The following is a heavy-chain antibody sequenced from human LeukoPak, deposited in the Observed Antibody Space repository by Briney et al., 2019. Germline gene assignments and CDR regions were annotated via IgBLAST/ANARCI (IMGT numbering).Heavy chain of an antibody. J-gene: IGHJ2*01. CDR1: GFNFDDYA. D-gene: IGHD5-24*01. V-gene: IGHV3-9*01. CDR3: TRRAARWQFDL. Sequence: QPGRSLRLSCAVSGFNFDDYAMHWVRQAPGRALEWVSGINWKTGNGIYADSVKGRFTISRDNAKNSLYLQMSSLRAEDTALYYCTRRAARWQFDLWGRGTLLTVSS. CDR2: INWKTGNG.